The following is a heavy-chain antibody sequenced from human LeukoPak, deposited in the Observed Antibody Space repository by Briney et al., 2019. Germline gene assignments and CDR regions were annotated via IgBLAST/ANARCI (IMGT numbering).Heavy chain of an antibody. CDR1: GGSISSSSYY. CDR2: IYYSGST. J-gene: IGHJ4*02. V-gene: IGHV4-39*07. D-gene: IGHD5-18*01. CDR3: ARRGYSYGNFDY. Sequence: SETLSLTCTVSGGSISSSSYYWGWIRQPPGKGLEWIGSIYYSGSTYYNPSLKSRVTISVDTSKNQFSLKLSSVTAADTAVYYCARRGYSYGNFDYWGQGTLVTVSS.